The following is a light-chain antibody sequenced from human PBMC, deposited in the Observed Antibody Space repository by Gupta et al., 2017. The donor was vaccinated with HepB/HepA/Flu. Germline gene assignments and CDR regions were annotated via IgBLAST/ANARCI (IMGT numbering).Light chain of an antibody. CDR1: QGISSA. V-gene: IGKV1D-13*01. Sequence: AIQLTQSPSSLSASVGDRVTITCRASQGISSALAWYQQKPGKAPKLLIYDASSLESGVPSRFSGSGSGTDXTLIISXLQPEDFATYYCQQFNNYPHLTFGXGTKVEIK. J-gene: IGKJ4*01. CDR2: DAS. CDR3: QQFNNYPHLT.